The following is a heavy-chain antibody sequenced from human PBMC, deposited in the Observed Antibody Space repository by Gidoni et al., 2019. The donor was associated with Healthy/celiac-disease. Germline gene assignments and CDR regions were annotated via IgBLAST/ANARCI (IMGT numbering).Heavy chain of an antibody. CDR1: GYTFTGYY. Sequence: QVQLVQSGAEVKKPGASVKVSCKASGYTFTGYYMHWVRQAPGQGLEWMGWINPNSGGTNYAQKLQGWVTMTRDTSISTAYMELSRLRSDDTAVYYCARTPLWFGELLSSSDAFDIWGQGTMVTVSS. V-gene: IGHV1-2*04. CDR2: INPNSGGT. D-gene: IGHD3-10*01. CDR3: ARTPLWFGELLSSSDAFDI. J-gene: IGHJ3*02.